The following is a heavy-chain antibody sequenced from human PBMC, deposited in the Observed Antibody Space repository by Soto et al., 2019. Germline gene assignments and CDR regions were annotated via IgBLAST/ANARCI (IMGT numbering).Heavy chain of an antibody. CDR3: ARSPGYFTISSLDP. CDR2: IYESGRT. J-gene: IGHJ5*02. Sequence: SETLSLTCIVSGASISTGGYSWSWIRQPPGKGPEWIGYIYESGRTYYKPSLKSRASISMDKSRNQFSVRLTSVTAADTAVYYCARSPGYFTISSLDPWGQGTLVTVSS. V-gene: IGHV4-30-2*01. D-gene: IGHD2-8*01. CDR1: GASISTGGYS.